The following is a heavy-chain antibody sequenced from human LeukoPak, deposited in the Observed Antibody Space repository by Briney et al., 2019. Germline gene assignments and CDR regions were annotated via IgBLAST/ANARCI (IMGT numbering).Heavy chain of an antibody. CDR3: ARGTLWLFRFLEWSPGDY. CDR2: ISYDGSNK. CDR1: GFTFSSYA. J-gene: IGHJ4*02. V-gene: IGHV3-30-3*01. Sequence: GGSLRLSCAASGFTFSSYAMHWVRQAPGKGLEWVAVISYDGSNKYYADSVKGRFTISRDNSKNTLYLQMNSLRAEDTAVYYCARGTLWLFRFLEWSPGDYWGQGTLVTVSS. D-gene: IGHD3-3*01.